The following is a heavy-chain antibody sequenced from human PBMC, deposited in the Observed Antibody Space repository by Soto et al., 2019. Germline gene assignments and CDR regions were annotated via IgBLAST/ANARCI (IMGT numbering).Heavy chain of an antibody. CDR2: ISKSSYYI. CDR1: VFTFNSYT. V-gene: IGHV3-21*01. D-gene: IGHD1-1*01. CDR3: AKQVQLQFYGMDI. Sequence: AGGSMRLSCAASVFTFNSYTMNWFRQAPGKGLEWVSSISKSSYYIYYVESVKGRFTISRDNAKNSLFLQMNSLRADDTAVYYCAKQVQLQFYGMDIWGQGTTVTVSS. J-gene: IGHJ6*02.